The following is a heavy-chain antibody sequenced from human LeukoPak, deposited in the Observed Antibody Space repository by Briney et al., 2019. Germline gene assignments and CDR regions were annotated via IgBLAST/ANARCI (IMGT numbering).Heavy chain of an antibody. V-gene: IGHV1-8*01. J-gene: IGHJ5*02. Sequence: ASVKVSCKASGYTFTSYDINWVRQATGQGLEWMGWMNPNSGNTGYAQKFQGRVTMTRNTSIRTAYMELSSLRSEDTAVYYCARGDYDFWSGYYSNWFDPWGQGTLVTVSS. D-gene: IGHD3-3*01. CDR2: MNPNSGNT. CDR3: ARGDYDFWSGYYSNWFDP. CDR1: GYTFTSYD.